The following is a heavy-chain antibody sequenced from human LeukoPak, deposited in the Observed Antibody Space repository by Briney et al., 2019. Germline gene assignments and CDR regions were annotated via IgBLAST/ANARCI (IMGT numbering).Heavy chain of an antibody. V-gene: IGHV3-15*01. Sequence: GGSLRLSCAASGFTFSNAWMSWVRRAPGKGLEWVGRIKSKTDGGTTDYAAPVKGRFTISRDDSKNTLYLQMNSLKTEDTAVYYCTTDGYCSGGSCYPNWFDPWGQGTLVTVSS. CDR2: IKSKTDGGTT. CDR3: TTDGYCSGGSCYPNWFDP. D-gene: IGHD2-15*01. J-gene: IGHJ5*02. CDR1: GFTFSNAW.